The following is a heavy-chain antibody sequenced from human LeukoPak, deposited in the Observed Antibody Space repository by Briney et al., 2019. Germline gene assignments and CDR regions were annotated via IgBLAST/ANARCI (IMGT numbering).Heavy chain of an antibody. J-gene: IGHJ6*02. CDR2: IHSGGST. D-gene: IGHD6-13*01. CDR1: GFTVSSNY. Sequence: GGSLRLSCAASGFTVSSNYMSWVRQAPGKGLEWVSVIHSGGSTYYADSVKGRFTISRDNSKNTLYLQMNSLRAEDTAVYYCARGSSSWGYYYYYGMDVWGQGTTVTVSS. V-gene: IGHV3-53*01. CDR3: ARGSSSWGYYYYYGMDV.